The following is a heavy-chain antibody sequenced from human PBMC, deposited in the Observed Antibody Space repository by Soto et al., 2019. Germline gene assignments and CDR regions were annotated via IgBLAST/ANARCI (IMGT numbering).Heavy chain of an antibody. Sequence: ASAKVSCKASGYTFTGYYMHWVRQAPGQGLEWMGWINPNSGGTNYAQKFQGRVTMTRDTSISTAYMELSRLRSDDTAVYYCASSPVWSGYYSPVGYFDYWGQGTLVTVSS. CDR3: ASSPVWSGYYSPVGYFDY. V-gene: IGHV1-2*02. J-gene: IGHJ4*02. D-gene: IGHD3-3*01. CDR2: INPNSGGT. CDR1: GYTFTGYY.